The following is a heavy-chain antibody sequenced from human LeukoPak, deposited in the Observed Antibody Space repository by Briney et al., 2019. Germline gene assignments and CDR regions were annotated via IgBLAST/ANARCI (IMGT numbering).Heavy chain of an antibody. CDR2: IASDGRDK. V-gene: IGHV3-30*18. CDR3: AKDKAAGPAAYYFDY. CDR1: GFSFSNHG. D-gene: IGHD2-15*01. Sequence: GRSLRLSCAASGFSFSNHGMHWVRQAPGKGLEWVAVIASDGRDKHHGDSVKGRFTISRDNSKNTLYLQMNSLRDEDTALYYCAKDKAAGPAAYYFDYWGQGTLVTVSS. J-gene: IGHJ4*02.